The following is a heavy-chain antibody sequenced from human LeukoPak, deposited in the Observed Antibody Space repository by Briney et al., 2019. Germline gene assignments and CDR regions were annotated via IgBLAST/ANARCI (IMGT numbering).Heavy chain of an antibody. CDR1: GFTFSSYG. CDR3: ASGLYGSGSYSFDY. J-gene: IGHJ4*02. D-gene: IGHD3-10*01. V-gene: IGHV3-33*03. CDR2: IWYDGSNK. Sequence: GGSLRLSCAASGFTFSSYGMHWVRQAPGKGLEWVAVIWYDGSNKYYADSVKGRFTISRDNSKNTLYLQMNSLRAEDTAVYYCASGLYGSGSYSFDYWGQGTLVTVSS.